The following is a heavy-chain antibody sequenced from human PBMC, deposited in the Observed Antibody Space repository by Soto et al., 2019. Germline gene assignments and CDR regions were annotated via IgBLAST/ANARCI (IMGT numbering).Heavy chain of an antibody. D-gene: IGHD2-8*01. V-gene: IGHV1-2*04. Sequence: ASVQVPCKASGYSFTDYHIHWVRQAPGQGLEWLGWINPKSGGTSTAQKFQGWVTMTTDTYISTATMELTRLTSDDTAIYYGARGDSTDCSNGVCSFFYNLEMDCWGQGTTVTVSS. CDR3: ARGDSTDCSNGVCSFFYNLEMDC. CDR2: INPKSGGT. J-gene: IGHJ6*02. CDR1: GYSFTDYH.